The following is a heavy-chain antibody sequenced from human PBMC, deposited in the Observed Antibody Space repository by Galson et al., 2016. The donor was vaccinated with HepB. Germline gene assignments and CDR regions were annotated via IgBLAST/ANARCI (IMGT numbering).Heavy chain of an antibody. CDR2: ITTNGDDT. D-gene: IGHD6-13*01. V-gene: IGHV3-64D*06. Sequence: SLRLSCAASGFRFSRYPMHWVRQAPGKGMEYVSGITTNGDDTKYADSVKGRFTIFRDNSKNTLYLQMRSLRAEDTAVYYCVKSNLAAPGGFYGMDVWGQGTTVTVSS. J-gene: IGHJ6*02. CDR1: GFRFSRYP. CDR3: VKSNLAAPGGFYGMDV.